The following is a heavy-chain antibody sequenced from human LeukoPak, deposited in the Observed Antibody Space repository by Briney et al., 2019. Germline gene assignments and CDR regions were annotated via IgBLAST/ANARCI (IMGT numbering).Heavy chain of an antibody. D-gene: IGHD6-19*01. CDR1: GYTFTSYY. CDR3: ASSLAVAGTWFDY. Sequence: GASVKVSCKASGYTFTSYYMHWVRQAPGQGLEWMGIINPSGGSTSYAQKFQGRVTMTRDMSTSTVYMELSSLRSEDTAVYYCASSLAVAGTWFDYWGQGTLVTVSS. CDR2: INPSGGST. J-gene: IGHJ4*02. V-gene: IGHV1-46*01.